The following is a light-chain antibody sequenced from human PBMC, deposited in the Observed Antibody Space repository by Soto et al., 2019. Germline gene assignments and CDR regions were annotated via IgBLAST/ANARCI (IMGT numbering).Light chain of an antibody. J-gene: IGKJ5*01. V-gene: IGKV1-12*01. CDR2: AAS. CDR3: QQYYSYPIT. CDR1: QDIRSW. Sequence: DIQMTQSPSSVSASVGDRVTITCRASQDIRSWLAWYQQKPGKAPNLLIYAASTLRSGVPSRFSGSGSGTDFTLTISSLQAEDFATYYCQQYYSYPITFGQGTRLEIK.